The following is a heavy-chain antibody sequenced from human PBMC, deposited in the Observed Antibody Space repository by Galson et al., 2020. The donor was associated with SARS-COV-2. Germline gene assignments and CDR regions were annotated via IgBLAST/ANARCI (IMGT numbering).Heavy chain of an antibody. CDR3: AKGTSDSCYSSSDS. D-gene: IGHD2-15*01. V-gene: IGHV3-23*01. CDR2: ITGSGGRT. Sequence: GESLKISCAASGFTFTNSAMSWVRQAPGKGLEWVSGITGSGGRTYNADSVKGRFAIPRDNSKNPLYLQMNSLRVEDTATYYCAKGTSDSCYSSSDSWGEGTMFTVSS. J-gene: IGHJ4*02. CDR1: GFTFTNSA.